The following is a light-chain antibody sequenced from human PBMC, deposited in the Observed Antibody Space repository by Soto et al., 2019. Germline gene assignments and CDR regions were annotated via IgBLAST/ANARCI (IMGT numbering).Light chain of an antibody. CDR3: MQSTPLPPT. V-gene: IGKV2D-29*02. Sequence: DVVMTQTPLCLSVAPGQPASISCKSSQSLLHITGETFLFWYLQKPGQSPQLLLYEVSNRVSGVPDSFICSGSGTDMTLEISRVETDDVGIYYCMQSTPLPPTFGQGTRL. J-gene: IGKJ5*01. CDR2: EVS. CDR1: QSLLHITGETF.